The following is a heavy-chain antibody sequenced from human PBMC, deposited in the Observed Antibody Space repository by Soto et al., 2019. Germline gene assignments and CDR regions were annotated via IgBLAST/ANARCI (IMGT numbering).Heavy chain of an antibody. Sequence: EVQLVESGGGLVKPGGSLRLSCAASGFTFSNAWMNWVRQAPGKGLEWVGRIKSKTDGGTTDYAAPVKGRFTISRDDSKNTLYLQMNSLKTEDTAVYYCTTDECSGGSYYLFIWGQGTLVTVSS. D-gene: IGHD2-15*01. CDR1: GFTFSNAW. V-gene: IGHV3-15*07. CDR3: TTDECSGGSYYLFI. CDR2: IKSKTDGGTT. J-gene: IGHJ4*02.